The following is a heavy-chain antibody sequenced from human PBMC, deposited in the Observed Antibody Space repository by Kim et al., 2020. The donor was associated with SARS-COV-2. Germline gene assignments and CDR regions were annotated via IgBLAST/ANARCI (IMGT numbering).Heavy chain of an antibody. D-gene: IGHD2-2*01. J-gene: IGHJ6*02. V-gene: IGHV3-30*18. CDR1: GFTFSSYG. CDR3: AKDLDGIVVVPAAFGMDV. Sequence: PGGSLRLSCAASGFTFSSYGMHWVRQAPGKGLEWVAVISYDGSNKYYADSVKGRFTISRDNSKNTLYLQMNSLRAEDTAVYYCAKDLDGIVVVPAAFGMDVWGQGTTVTVSS. CDR2: ISYDGSNK.